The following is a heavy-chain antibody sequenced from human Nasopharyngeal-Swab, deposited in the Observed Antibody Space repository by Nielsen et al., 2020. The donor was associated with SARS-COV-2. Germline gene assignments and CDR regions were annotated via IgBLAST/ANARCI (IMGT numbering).Heavy chain of an antibody. CDR1: GFTFSNYS. CDR3: ARDGFGESPYYYYYGRDV. J-gene: IGHJ6*02. V-gene: IGHV3-21*01. CDR2: ISSSTSYT. D-gene: IGHD3-10*01. Sequence: GESLKISCAASGFTFSNYSMNWVRQAPGKGLEWVSSISSSTSYTYYADSVKGRFTISRDNAKNSLYLQMNSLRAEDTAVYYCARDGFGESPYYYYYGRDVWGQGTTVTVSS.